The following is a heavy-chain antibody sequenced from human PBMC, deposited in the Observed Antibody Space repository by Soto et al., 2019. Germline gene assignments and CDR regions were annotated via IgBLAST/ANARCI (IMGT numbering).Heavy chain of an antibody. V-gene: IGHV3-33*08. D-gene: IGHD1-7*01. CDR3: VRDQCRPNRRYPNYFDP. J-gene: IGHJ5*02. CDR1: GFTFSNYG. CDR2: VWHDGNNE. Sequence: RLSCTGTGFTFSNYGIHWVRQAPGKGLEWVGFVWHDGNNEYYADSLKGRITISRDNSNNTVSLLISSLRAEDSAVYFCVRDQCRPNRRYPNYFDPWGQGTRVTVS.